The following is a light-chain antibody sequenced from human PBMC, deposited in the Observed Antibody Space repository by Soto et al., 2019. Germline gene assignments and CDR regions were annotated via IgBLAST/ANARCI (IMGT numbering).Light chain of an antibody. J-gene: IGKJ1*01. V-gene: IGKV3-11*01. CDR2: DAS. Sequence: EIVLTQSPATLSLSPGERATLSCRASQSVGSYLAWYQQRPGQAPRLLIYDASNRATGIPARFSGSGSGTDFTLTISSLEPEDVAVYYCQQRSNWPRTFGQGTKVDIK. CDR3: QQRSNWPRT. CDR1: QSVGSY.